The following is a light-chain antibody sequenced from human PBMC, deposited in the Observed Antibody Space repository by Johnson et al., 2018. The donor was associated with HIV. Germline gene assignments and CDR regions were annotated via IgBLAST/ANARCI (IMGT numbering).Light chain of an antibody. J-gene: IGLJ1*01. CDR3: GTWDSSLSAPYV. CDR1: SSNIGNNY. CDR2: DNN. V-gene: IGLV1-51*01. Sequence: QSMLTQPPSVSAAPGQKVTISCSGSSSNIGNNYVSWYQQLPGTAPKLLIYDNNKRPSGIPDRFSGSKSGTSATLRITGLQPWDEADYYCGTWDSSLSAPYVFGTGTKVTVL.